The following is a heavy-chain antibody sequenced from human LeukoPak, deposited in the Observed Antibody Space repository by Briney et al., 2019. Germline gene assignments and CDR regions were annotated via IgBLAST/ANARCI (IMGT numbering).Heavy chain of an antibody. J-gene: IGHJ5*02. CDR2: IYYSGTT. CDR1: GDTIRTSVHF. V-gene: IGHV4-39*01. CDR3: ARRRYCSSTSCYHWFDP. D-gene: IGHD2-2*01. Sequence: SETLFLTCSVSGDTIRTSVHFWAWIRQPPGKGLEWIGNIYYSGTTYYNPSLKSRVTISVDTSINQFSLKLSSVTAADTAVYYCARRRYCSSTSCYHWFDPWGQGTLVTVSS.